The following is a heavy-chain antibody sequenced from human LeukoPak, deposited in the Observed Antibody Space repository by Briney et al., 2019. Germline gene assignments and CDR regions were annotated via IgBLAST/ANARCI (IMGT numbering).Heavy chain of an antibody. V-gene: IGHV4-59*01. J-gene: IGHJ3*02. Sequence: SETLSLTCSALRGSISPNYLAWIRQPPGKGLEFIGYVYYSGRTYYNPSLRSRLTISLATSNSHFSLQLSPVTTADTAVYCCARLLDNDNSGAPDTFDMWGQGTMVTVSS. D-gene: IGHD3-22*01. CDR2: VYYSGRT. CDR1: RGSISPNY. CDR3: ARLLDNDNSGAPDTFDM.